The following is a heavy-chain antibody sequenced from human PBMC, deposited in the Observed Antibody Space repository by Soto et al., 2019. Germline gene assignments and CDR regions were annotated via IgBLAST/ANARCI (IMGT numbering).Heavy chain of an antibody. D-gene: IGHD3-9*01. CDR2: IYHSGST. CDR1: GGSISSGGYS. CDR3: ARGPQVGYYDILTGYYKWNNWFDP. Sequence: PSETLSLTCAVSGGSISSGGYSWSWIRQPPGKGLEWIGYIYHSGSTNYNPSLKSRVTISVDTSKNQFSLKLSSVTAADTAVYYCARGPQVGYYDILTGYYKWNNWFDPWGQGTLVTVSS. V-gene: IGHV4-30-2*01. J-gene: IGHJ5*02.